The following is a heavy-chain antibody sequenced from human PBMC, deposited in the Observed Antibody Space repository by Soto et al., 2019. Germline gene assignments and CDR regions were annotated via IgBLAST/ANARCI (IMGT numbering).Heavy chain of an antibody. Sequence: SETLSLTCTVSGGSISSSSYYWGWIRQPPGKGLEWIGSIYYSGSTYYNPSLKSRVTISVDTSKNQFSLKLSSVTAADTAVYYCARRTTMANFDYWGQGTLVTVSS. CDR1: GGSISSSSYY. D-gene: IGHD3-10*01. CDR3: ARRTTMANFDY. J-gene: IGHJ4*02. CDR2: IYYSGST. V-gene: IGHV4-39*01.